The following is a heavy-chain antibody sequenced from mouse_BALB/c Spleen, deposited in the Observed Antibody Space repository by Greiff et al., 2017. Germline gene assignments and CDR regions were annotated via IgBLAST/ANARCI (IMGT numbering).Heavy chain of an antibody. V-gene: IGHV1-5*01. D-gene: IGHD1-2*01. CDR2: IYPGNSDT. CDR1: GYTFTSYW. CDR3: TRGTTATHYYAMDY. Sequence: VQLQQSGTVLARPGASVKMSCKASGYTFTSYWMHWVKQRPGQGLEWIGAIYPGNSDTSYNQKFKGKAKLTAVTSTSTAYMELSSLTNEDSAVYYCTRGTTATHYYAMDYWGQGTSVTVSS. J-gene: IGHJ4*01.